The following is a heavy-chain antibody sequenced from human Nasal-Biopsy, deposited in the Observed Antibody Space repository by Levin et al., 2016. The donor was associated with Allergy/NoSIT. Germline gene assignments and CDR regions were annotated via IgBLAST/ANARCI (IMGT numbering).Heavy chain of an antibody. CDR2: IGGPGDRT. D-gene: IGHD6-6*01. V-gene: IGHV3-23*01. Sequence: GGSLRLSCTASGFTFSSFAMSWVRQAPGKGLEWVSAIGGPGDRTYSADSVKGRFTISRDNSKNTLYLQMNSLRVEDTAVYYCARDKGQLLQGDYWGQGTLVTVSS. CDR1: GFTFSSFA. J-gene: IGHJ4*02. CDR3: ARDKGQLLQGDY.